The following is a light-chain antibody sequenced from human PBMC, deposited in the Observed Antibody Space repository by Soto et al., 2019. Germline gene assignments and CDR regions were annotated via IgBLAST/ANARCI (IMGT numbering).Light chain of an antibody. J-gene: IGLJ1*01. CDR3: CSYAGSSTYV. V-gene: IGLV2-23*01. CDR1: SSDVGSYNR. CDR2: EAS. Sequence: QSALTQPASVSGSPGQSITISCTGTSSDVGSYNRVSGYQQHTGKSPNVIVYEASRRAVGVPNRFSGSKSGNTASLTISGLQAEDEADYYCCSYAGSSTYVFGAGTKLTVL.